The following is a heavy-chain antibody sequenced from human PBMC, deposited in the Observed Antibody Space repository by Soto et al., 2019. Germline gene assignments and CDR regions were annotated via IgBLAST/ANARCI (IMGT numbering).Heavy chain of an antibody. D-gene: IGHD2-2*01. CDR1: GFTFSSYS. Sequence: GGSLRLSCAASGFTFSSYSMNWVRQAPGKGLEWVSYISSSSSTIYYADSVKGRFTISRDNSKNLLYLQMSSLRAEDTALYYCTKDPDSSTYYSGHWGQGALVTVSS. V-gene: IGHV3-48*01. CDR2: ISSSSSTI. CDR3: TKDPDSSTYYSGH. J-gene: IGHJ4*02.